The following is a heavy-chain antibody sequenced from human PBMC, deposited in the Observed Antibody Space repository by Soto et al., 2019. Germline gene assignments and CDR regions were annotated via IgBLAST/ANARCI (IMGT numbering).Heavy chain of an antibody. CDR3: ARRAVAGTSWFDP. CDR2: IYHSGRT. V-gene: IGHV4-4*02. Sequence: SETLSLTCAVSGGSITTTNWWNWVRQPPGKGLEWIGEIYHSGRTNFNPSLKSRVTISIDQSKNQVSLKLSSVTAADTAVYYCARRAVAGTSWFDPWGQGTQVT. D-gene: IGHD6-19*01. J-gene: IGHJ5*02. CDR1: GGSITTTNW.